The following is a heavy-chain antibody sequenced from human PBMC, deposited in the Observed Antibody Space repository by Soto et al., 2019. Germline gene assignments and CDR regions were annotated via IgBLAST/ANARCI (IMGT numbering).Heavy chain of an antibody. CDR1: GFTFSRYG. Sequence: LRLSCAASGFTFSRYGMHWVRQAPGKGLEWAAVISYDGSNKYYADSVKGRFTISRDNSKNTLYLQMNSLRTEDTAVYFCAKAGGIHLTPFDPWYQGTLVTVSS. CDR2: ISYDGSNK. J-gene: IGHJ5*02. D-gene: IGHD6-13*01. CDR3: AKAGGIHLTPFDP. V-gene: IGHV3-30*18.